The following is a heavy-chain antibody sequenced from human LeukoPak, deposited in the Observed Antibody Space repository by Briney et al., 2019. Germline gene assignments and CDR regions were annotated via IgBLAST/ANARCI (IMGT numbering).Heavy chain of an antibody. CDR1: GFTFSNAW. V-gene: IGHV3-15*07. CDR3: ARVRGGRSWYYYGMDV. J-gene: IGHJ6*02. CDR2: IKSKTDGGTT. D-gene: IGHD3-16*01. Sequence: GGSLRLSCAASGFTFSNAWMNWVRQAPGKGLEWVGRIKSKTDGGTTDYAAPVKGRFTISRDDSKNTLYLQMNSLRPEDTAMYYCARVRGGRSWYYYGMDVWGRGTTVTVSS.